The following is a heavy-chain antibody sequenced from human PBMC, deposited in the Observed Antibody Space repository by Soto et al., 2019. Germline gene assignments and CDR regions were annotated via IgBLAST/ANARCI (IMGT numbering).Heavy chain of an antibody. J-gene: IGHJ4*02. CDR2: IIPIFGTA. V-gene: IGHV1-69*01. CDR3: ARGASYYDSSGPSDFDY. CDR1: GGTFSSYA. Sequence: QVQLVQSGAEVKKPGSSVKVSCKASGGTFSSYAISWVRQAPGQVLEWMGGIIPIFGTANYAQKFQGRVTITADESRSTAYMDLSSLRAEDMAMYYCARGASYYDSSGPSDFDYWGQGTLVTDAS. D-gene: IGHD3-22*01.